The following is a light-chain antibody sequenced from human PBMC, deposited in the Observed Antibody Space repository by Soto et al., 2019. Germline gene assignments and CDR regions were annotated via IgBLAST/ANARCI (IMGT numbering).Light chain of an antibody. CDR2: GPS. CDR1: HSISTN. J-gene: IGKJ4*01. V-gene: IGKV3-15*01. CDR3: QHYYERPLT. Sequence: EIVITQSPATLSVSPGERATLSCRASHSISTNLAWYQQKPGQGPRLLIFGPSTRAIGIPATFSGCGSGTDFTLTISSLQSEDFAVYFCQHYYERPLTVGAGTKVDIK.